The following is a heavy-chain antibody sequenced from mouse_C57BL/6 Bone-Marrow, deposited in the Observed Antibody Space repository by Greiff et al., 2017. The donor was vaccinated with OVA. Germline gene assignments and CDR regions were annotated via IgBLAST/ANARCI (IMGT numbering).Heavy chain of an antibody. J-gene: IGHJ3*01. V-gene: IGHV1-42*01. CDR3: ARWDGYDWFAY. CDR2: INPSTGGT. CDR1: GYSFTGYY. D-gene: IGHD2-2*01. Sequence: EVQLQESGPELVKPGASVKISCKASGYSFTGYYMTWVKQSPEKSLEWIGEINPSTGGTTYNQKFKAKATLTVDKSSSTAYMQLKSLTSEDSAVYYCARWDGYDWFAYWGQGTLVTVSA.